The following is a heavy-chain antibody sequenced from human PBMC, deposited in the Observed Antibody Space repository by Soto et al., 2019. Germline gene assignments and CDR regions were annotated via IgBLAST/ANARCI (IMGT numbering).Heavy chain of an antibody. D-gene: IGHD1-1*01. CDR2: SSNSGTFT. J-gene: IGHJ4*02. V-gene: IGHV3-11*06. CDR3: ARSGDNYNLLDY. CDR1: GFTFSDYY. Sequence: GGSLRLSCEGSGFTFSDYYMSWIRQAPGKGLEWISYSSNSGTFTKYADSVKGRFSISRDNTKNLLFLQMNSLRAEDTALYYCARSGDNYNLLDYWGQGTPVTVSS.